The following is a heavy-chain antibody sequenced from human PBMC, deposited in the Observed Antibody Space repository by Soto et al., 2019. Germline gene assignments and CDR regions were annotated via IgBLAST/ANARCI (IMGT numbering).Heavy chain of an antibody. Sequence: GGSLRLSCAASGFTFSTNGMSWVRQAPGRGLEWVSGISGSTGTTNYADSVRGRFTISRDNSKNTLFLQMNSLRAEDTAVYYCAKGPISGYPDYWGQGTLVTVSS. CDR3: AKGPISGYPDY. J-gene: IGHJ4*02. CDR1: GFTFSTNG. D-gene: IGHD5-12*01. V-gene: IGHV3-23*01. CDR2: ISGSTGTT.